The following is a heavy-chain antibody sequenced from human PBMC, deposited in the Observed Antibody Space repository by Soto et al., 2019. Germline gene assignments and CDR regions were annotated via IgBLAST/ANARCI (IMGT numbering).Heavy chain of an antibody. J-gene: IGHJ6*02. CDR3: ARDPSYDSSGYYYYYGMDV. CDR1: GGTFSSYA. CDR2: IIPIFGTA. Sequence: SVKVSCKASGGTFSSYAISWVRQAPGQGLEWMGGIIPIFGTANYAQKFQGRVTITADESTSTAYMELSSLRSEDTAVYYCARDPSYDSSGYYYYYGMDVWGQVPSVPASS. D-gene: IGHD3-22*01. V-gene: IGHV1-69*13.